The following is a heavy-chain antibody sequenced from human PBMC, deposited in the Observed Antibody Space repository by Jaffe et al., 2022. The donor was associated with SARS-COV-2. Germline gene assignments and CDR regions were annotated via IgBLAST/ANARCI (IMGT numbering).Heavy chain of an antibody. CDR1: GFTFGDYA. J-gene: IGHJ3*02. D-gene: IGHD5-12*01. V-gene: IGHV3-49*04. CDR2: IRSKAYGGTT. CDR3: TRDGYNFDAFDI. Sequence: EVQLVESGGGLVQPGRSLRLSCTASGFTFGDYAMSWVRQAPGKGLEWVGFIRSKAYGGTTEYAASVKGRFTISRDDSKSIAYLQMNSLKTEDTAVYYCTRDGYNFDAFDIWGQGTMVTVSS.